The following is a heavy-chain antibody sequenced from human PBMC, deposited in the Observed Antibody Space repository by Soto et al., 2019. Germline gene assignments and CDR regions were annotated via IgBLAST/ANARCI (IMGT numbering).Heavy chain of an antibody. CDR1: GYSFTSYW. D-gene: IGHD3-10*01. V-gene: IGHV5-51*01. CDR3: ARHRFATNHYYYYGMDV. CDR2: IYPGDSDT. J-gene: IGHJ6*02. Sequence: GESLKISCKGSGYSFTSYWIGWVRQMPGKGLGWMGIIYPGDSDTRYSPSFQGQVTISADKSISTAYLQWSSLKASDTAMYYCARHRFATNHYYYYGMDVWGQGTTVTVSS.